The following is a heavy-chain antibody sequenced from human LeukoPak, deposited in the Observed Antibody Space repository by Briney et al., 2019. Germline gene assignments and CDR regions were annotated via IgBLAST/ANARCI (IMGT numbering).Heavy chain of an antibody. CDR2: INHSGST. V-gene: IGHV4-34*01. CDR3: ARGPDFYDSSGYYPI. CDR1: GFTFSSYA. D-gene: IGHD3-22*01. J-gene: IGHJ4*02. Sequence: GSLRLSCAASGFTFSSYAMNWVRQPPGKGLEWIGEINHSGSTKYNPSLKSRVTISVDRSKNQFSLKLRSVTAADTAVYYCARGPDFYDSSGYYPIWGQGTLVTVSS.